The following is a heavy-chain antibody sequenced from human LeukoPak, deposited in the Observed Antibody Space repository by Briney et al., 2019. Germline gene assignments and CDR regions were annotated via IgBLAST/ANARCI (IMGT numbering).Heavy chain of an antibody. CDR2: INPNSGGT. CDR1: GYTFTGYY. CDR3: ARSQPYYYDSSGYSLPVAFDI. D-gene: IGHD3-22*01. Sequence: ASVKVSCKASGYTFTGYYMHWVRQAPGQGLEWMGRINPNSGGTNYAQKFQGRVTMTRDTSISTAYMELSRLRSDDTAVHYCARSQPYYYDSSGYSLPVAFDIWGQGTMVTVSS. J-gene: IGHJ3*02. V-gene: IGHV1-2*06.